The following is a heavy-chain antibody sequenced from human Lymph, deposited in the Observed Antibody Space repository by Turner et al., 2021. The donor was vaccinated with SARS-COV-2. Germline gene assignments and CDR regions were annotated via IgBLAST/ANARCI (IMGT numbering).Heavy chain of an antibody. D-gene: IGHD1-26*01. V-gene: IGHV3-30-3*01. J-gene: IGHJ4*02. Sequence: QVQLVYSGGGLVQPGRSLRLSCAASGFTFSNYAMHWFRQAPGKGLEWVALISYDGSNKYYADSVKGRFTISRDNSKNTLSLKMNSLRAEDTAVYYCARGLSGNYYFFDYWGQGTLVTVSS. CDR2: ISYDGSNK. CDR1: GFTFSNYA. CDR3: ARGLSGNYYFFDY.